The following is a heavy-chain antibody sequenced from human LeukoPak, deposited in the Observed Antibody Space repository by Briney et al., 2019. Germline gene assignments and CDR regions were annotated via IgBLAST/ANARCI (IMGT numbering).Heavy chain of an antibody. Sequence: PGGSLRLSCAASGFTFSSYGMHWVRQAPGKGLEWVAVIWYDGSEKYYAHSARVGFTIYRDNSKNTLHMQMTRLRPEARPVYYCAKQDYYGICYMDVWGKGTPVTVSS. CDR3: AKQDYYGICYMDV. V-gene: IGHV3-33*06. CDR1: GFTFSSYG. D-gene: IGHD3-10*01. J-gene: IGHJ6*03. CDR2: IWYDGSEK.